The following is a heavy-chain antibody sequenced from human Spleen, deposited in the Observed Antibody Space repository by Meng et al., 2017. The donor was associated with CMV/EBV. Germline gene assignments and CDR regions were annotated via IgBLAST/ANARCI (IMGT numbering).Heavy chain of an antibody. Sequence: ESLKISCAASGFTFSSYWMSWIRQPPGKGLEWIGYIYYSGSTNYNPSLKSRVTISVDTSKNQFSLKLSSVTAADTAVYYCARDRWKGYYGMDVWGQGTTVTVSS. CDR3: ARDRWKGYYGMDV. CDR2: IYYSGST. J-gene: IGHJ6*02. CDR1: GFTFSSYW. D-gene: IGHD1-1*01. V-gene: IGHV4-59*01.